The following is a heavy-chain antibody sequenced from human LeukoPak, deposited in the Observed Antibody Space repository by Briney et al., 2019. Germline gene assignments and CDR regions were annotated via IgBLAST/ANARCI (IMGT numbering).Heavy chain of an antibody. CDR1: GYTFTSYG. Sequence: ASVKVSCKASGYTFTSYGVSWVRQAPGQGLEWMGWISAYNGNTNYAQKLQGRVTMTTDTSTSTAYMELRSLRSDDTAVYYCARSSSVTIPGYYFDYWGQGTLVTVSS. CDR3: ARSSSVTIPGYYFDY. J-gene: IGHJ4*02. CDR2: ISAYNGNT. V-gene: IGHV1-18*01. D-gene: IGHD2-21*01.